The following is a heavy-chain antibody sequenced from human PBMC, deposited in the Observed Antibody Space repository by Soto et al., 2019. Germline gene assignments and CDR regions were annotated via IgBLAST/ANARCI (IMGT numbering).Heavy chain of an antibody. J-gene: IGHJ4*02. D-gene: IGHD3-22*01. CDR3: AKGHGAVVVMDY. V-gene: IGHV3-30*18. Sequence: GGSLRLSCAASGFTFSSYGMHWVRQAPGKGLEWVAVISYDGSNKYYADSVKGRFTISRDNSKNTLYLQMNSLRAEDTAVYYCAKGHGAVVVMDYWGQGTLVTVSS. CDR1: GFTFSSYG. CDR2: ISYDGSNK.